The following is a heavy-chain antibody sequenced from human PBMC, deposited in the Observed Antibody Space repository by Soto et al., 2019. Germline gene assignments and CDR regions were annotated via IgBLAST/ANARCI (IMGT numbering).Heavy chain of an antibody. J-gene: IGHJ4*02. CDR3: ARERDTTGYILRY. Sequence: EVQLVESGGGLVQPGGSLRLSCAASGFTVSNNYMTWVRQAPGRGLEWISIIYARGTTYYADSVKGRFTISRDNSDNTRYLQMNSLRAEDTAMYYCARERDTTGYILRYWGQGTLVTVSS. V-gene: IGHV3-53*01. D-gene: IGHD3-9*01. CDR2: IYARGTT. CDR1: GFTVSNNY.